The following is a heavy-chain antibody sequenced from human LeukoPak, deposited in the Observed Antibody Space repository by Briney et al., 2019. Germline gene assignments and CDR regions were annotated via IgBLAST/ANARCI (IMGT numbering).Heavy chain of an antibody. D-gene: IGHD2-2*01. CDR2: IIPILGIA. CDR1: GGTFSSYT. J-gene: IGHJ5*02. Sequence: SVKVSFKASGGTFSSYTISWVRQAPGQGLEWMGRIIPILGIANYAQKFQGRVTITADKSTSTAYMELNSLRSEDTAVYYCARDPPSGYCSSTSCFPWAQGTLVTVSS. CDR3: ARDPPSGYCSSTSCFP. V-gene: IGHV1-69*04.